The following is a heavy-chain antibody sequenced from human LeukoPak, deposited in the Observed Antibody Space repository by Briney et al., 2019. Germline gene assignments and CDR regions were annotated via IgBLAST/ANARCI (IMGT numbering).Heavy chain of an antibody. CDR2: ISWNSGSI. CDR3: AKGSYISYSSSWSFDY. CDR1: GFTFDDYA. Sequence: GGSLRLSCAASGFTFDDYAMHWVRQAPGKGLEWVSGISWNSGSIGYADSVKGRFTISRDNAKNSLYLQMNSLRAEDMALYYCAKGSYISYSSSWSFDYWGQGTLVTVSS. V-gene: IGHV3-9*03. D-gene: IGHD6-13*01. J-gene: IGHJ4*02.